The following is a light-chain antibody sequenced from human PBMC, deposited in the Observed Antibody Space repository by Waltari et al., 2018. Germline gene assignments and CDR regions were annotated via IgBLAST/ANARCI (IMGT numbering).Light chain of an antibody. CDR3: SSYTATDTYV. J-gene: IGLJ1*01. V-gene: IGLV2-11*03. Sequence: YQQHPGKAPTLIISDVSKRPSGVPARFSGSVSGYTASLTISGLQAEDEADYYCSSYTATDTYVFGSGTTVIVL. CDR2: DVS.